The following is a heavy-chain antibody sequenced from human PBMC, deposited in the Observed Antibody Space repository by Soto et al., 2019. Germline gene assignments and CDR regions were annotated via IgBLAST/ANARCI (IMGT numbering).Heavy chain of an antibody. CDR1: GGSISSYY. CDR2: IFYSGTT. V-gene: IGHV4-59*08. D-gene: IGHD4-17*01. CDR3: ARHPTVTEYYFDY. J-gene: IGHJ4*02. Sequence: QVQLQESGPGLVKPSETLSLTCTVSGGSISSYYWSWIRQPPRKGLEWIGYIFYSGTTYYNPSLKSRVTISVDTSKNQFSLKLSSVTAADTAVYYCARHPTVTEYYFDYWGQGTLVTVSS.